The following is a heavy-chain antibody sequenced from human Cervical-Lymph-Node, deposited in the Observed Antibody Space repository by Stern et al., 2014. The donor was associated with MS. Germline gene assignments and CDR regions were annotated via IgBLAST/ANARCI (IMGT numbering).Heavy chain of an antibody. J-gene: IGHJ4*02. CDR1: VGSISSGGYY. CDR2: LYYTGNS. CDR3: ASRDGK. Sequence: VQLVESGPGLVKPTQTLSLTCNASVGSISSGGYYWSWIRQRPGEGLEWIGYLYYTGNSYYNPSLKSRVSISGDTSKNQLSLNLTSVTVADTGVYYCASRDGKWGQGTLVTVSS. D-gene: IGHD5-24*01. V-gene: IGHV4-31*03.